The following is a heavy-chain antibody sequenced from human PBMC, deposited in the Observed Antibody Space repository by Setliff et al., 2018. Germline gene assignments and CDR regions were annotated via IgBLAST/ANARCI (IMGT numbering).Heavy chain of an antibody. Sequence: ASVKVSCKASGYTFSDYGISWVRQAPGQGLEWMGWINNYNTNTKYAQKLQGRVTMTTDTSTSTAYMELRSLRSDDTAVYYCARERAYGGLNYYGMDVWGQGTTVTVSS. CDR3: ARERAYGGLNYYGMDV. V-gene: IGHV1-18*01. D-gene: IGHD3-10*01. CDR1: GYTFSDYG. J-gene: IGHJ6*01. CDR2: INNYNTNT.